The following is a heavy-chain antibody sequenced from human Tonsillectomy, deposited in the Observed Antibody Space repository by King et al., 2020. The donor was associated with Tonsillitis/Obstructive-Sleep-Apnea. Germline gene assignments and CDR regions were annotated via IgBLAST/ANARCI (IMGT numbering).Heavy chain of an antibody. CDR1: GFTFSSYG. J-gene: IGHJ4*02. D-gene: IGHD3-22*01. CDR3: AKDQVYYYDSSGPAYYFDY. Sequence: VQLVESGGGVVQPGRSLRLSCAASGFTFSSYGMHWVRQAPGKGLEWVAVLSYDGSNKYYADSVKGRFTISRDNSKNTLYLQMNSLRAEDTAVFYCAKDQVYYYDSSGPAYYFDYWGQGTLVTVSS. V-gene: IGHV3-30*18. CDR2: LSYDGSNK.